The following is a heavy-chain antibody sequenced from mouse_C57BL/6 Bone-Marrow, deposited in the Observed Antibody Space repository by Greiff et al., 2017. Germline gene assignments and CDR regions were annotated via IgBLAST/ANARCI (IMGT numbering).Heavy chain of an antibody. V-gene: IGHV14-4*01. J-gene: IGHJ2*01. D-gene: IGHD1-1*01. CDR3: TTSIATVH. CDR2: IDPENGDT. Sequence: VQLQQSGAELVRPGASVKLSCTASGFNIKDDYMHWVKQRPEQGLEWIGWIDPENGDTEYAPKFQGKATITADTSSNTAYLQLSSLTSEDTAVYYCTTSIATVHWGQGTTLTVSS. CDR1: GFNIKDDY.